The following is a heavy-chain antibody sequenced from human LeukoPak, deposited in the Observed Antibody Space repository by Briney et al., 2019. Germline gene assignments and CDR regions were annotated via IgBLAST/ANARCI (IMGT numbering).Heavy chain of an antibody. CDR1: GFTFDDYA. CDR2: ISGDGDST. CDR3: AKGGRSGTYCNRFDY. D-gene: IGHD3-10*01. Sequence: PGGSLRLSCAASGFTFDDYAVHWVRQAPGKGLEWVSLISGDGDSTYFADSVKGRFTISRDNSKNSLYLQMNSLRTEDTALYYCAKGGRSGTYCNRFDYWGQGTLVTVSS. J-gene: IGHJ4*02. V-gene: IGHV3-43*02.